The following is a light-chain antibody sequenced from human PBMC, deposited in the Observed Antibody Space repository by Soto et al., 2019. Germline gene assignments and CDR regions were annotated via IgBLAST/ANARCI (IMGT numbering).Light chain of an antibody. Sequence: EIVMTQSPAALYVSPGERATLSCRASQSIGNNLAWYQQKPGQAPRLLIYGASTRASGIPARFSGSTSGTEFTLTISSLQSEDFAVYYCQQYNNWLTWSFGQGTRVEIK. CDR1: QSIGNN. J-gene: IGKJ1*01. V-gene: IGKV3-15*01. CDR2: GAS. CDR3: QQYNNWLTWS.